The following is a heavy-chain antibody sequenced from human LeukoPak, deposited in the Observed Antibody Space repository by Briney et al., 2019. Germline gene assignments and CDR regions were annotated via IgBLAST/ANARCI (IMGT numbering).Heavy chain of an antibody. D-gene: IGHD5-18*01. CDR3: ARHGHRGYSYGVIDY. V-gene: IGHV4-59*08. CDR2: IYYSGST. CDR1: GGSIGSYY. J-gene: IGHJ4*02. Sequence: SETLSLTCTVSGGSIGSYYWSWIRQPPGKGLEWIGYIYYSGSTNYNPSLKSRVTISVDTSKNQFSLKLSSVTAADTAVYYCARHGHRGYSYGVIDYWGQGTLVTVSS.